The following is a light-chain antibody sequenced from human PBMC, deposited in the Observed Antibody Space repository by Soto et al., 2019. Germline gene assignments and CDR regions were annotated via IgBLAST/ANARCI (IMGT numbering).Light chain of an antibody. CDR2: DAS. V-gene: IGKV3-11*01. J-gene: IGKJ4*01. CDR3: QQDGSSPPT. Sequence: IVLTQSPATLSLSPWERATLSCRASQSLSRSLAWYQQKPGQAPRLLIYDASNRATGIPARFSGSGSGTDFTLTISSLEPEDFAVYYCQQDGSSPPTFGGGTKVEIK. CDR1: QSLSRS.